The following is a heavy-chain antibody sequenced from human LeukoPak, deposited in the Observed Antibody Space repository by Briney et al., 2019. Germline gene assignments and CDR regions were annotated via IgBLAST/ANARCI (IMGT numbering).Heavy chain of an antibody. CDR3: AKKAGRTGGSYWIDY. J-gene: IGHJ4*02. V-gene: IGHV3-30*18. D-gene: IGHD1-26*01. CDR1: GFTFSSYG. CDR2: ISYDGCNK. Sequence: PGGSLRLSCAASGFTFSSYGMHWVRQAPGKGLEWVAVISYDGCNKYYADSVEGRLTISRDNSKNTLYLQMNSLRAEDTAVYYCAKKAGRTGGSYWIDYWGQGTLVTVSS.